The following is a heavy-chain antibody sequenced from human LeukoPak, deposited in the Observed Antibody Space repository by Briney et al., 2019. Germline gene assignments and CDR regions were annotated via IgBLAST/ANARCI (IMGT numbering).Heavy chain of an antibody. CDR1: GFTFSNYV. CDR3: TRVRVWSLDAFDI. J-gene: IGHJ3*02. V-gene: IGHV3-49*04. CDR2: IRSKAYGGTT. Sequence: GGSLRLSCAASGFTFSNYVMSWVRQAPGKGLEWVGFIRSKAYGGTTEYAASVKGRFTISRDDSKSIAYLQMNGLKTEDTAVYYCTRVRVWSLDAFDIWGQGTMVTVSS. D-gene: IGHD2-8*01.